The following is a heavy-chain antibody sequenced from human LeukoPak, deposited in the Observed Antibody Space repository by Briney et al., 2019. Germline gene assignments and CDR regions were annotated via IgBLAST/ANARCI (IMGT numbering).Heavy chain of an antibody. V-gene: IGHV3-7*01. D-gene: IGHD1-26*01. CDR2: IKQDGSET. CDR1: GYTFSIYW. CDR3: ARENSGSLSLEY. J-gene: IGHJ4*02. Sequence: GGSLRLSCAASGYTFSIYWMNWVRQAPGKGLEWVASIKQDGSETYYMESVQGRFTISRDNDMNFLYLQLSSLRAEDTAVYYCARENSGSLSLEYWGQGTLVTVSS.